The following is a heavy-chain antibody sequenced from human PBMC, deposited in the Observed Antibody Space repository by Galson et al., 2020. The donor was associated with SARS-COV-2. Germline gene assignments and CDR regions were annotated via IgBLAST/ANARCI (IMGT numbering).Heavy chain of an antibody. CDR1: GDSIRNSVYY. V-gene: IGHV4-31*03. D-gene: IGHD2-8*02. CDR2: IFYSGST. Sequence: TLSLTCSVSGDSIRNSVYYWTWIRQHPEEGLEWLGYIFYSGSTYYNPSLQSRVSITVDTSKNQFSLSLNSVPAAATAVYYCARTVAYEFGLVGGGGWYFDLWGRGTLVTVSS. J-gene: IGHJ2*01. CDR3: ARTVAYEFGLVGGGGWYFDL.